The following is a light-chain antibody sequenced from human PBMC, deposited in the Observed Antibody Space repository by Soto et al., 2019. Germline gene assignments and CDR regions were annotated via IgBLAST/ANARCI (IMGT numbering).Light chain of an antibody. CDR3: SSYTASSTVV. Sequence: QSALTQPASVSGSPGQSITISCTGSSSDVGAYKYVSWYQQHPGKAPKFIIYEVSNRPSGVSDRFSGSKSGNTASLTISGLQAEDESDYFCSSYTASSTVVFGGGTKLTVL. CDR2: EVS. J-gene: IGLJ3*02. CDR1: SSDVGAYKY. V-gene: IGLV2-14*01.